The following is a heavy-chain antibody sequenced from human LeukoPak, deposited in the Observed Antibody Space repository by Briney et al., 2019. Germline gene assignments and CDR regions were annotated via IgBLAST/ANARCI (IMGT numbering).Heavy chain of an antibody. Sequence: ASVKVSCKASGGTFSSYAISWVRQAPGQGLEWMGRIIPILGIANYAQKFQGRVTITADKSTSTAYMELSSLRSEDTAVYYCARGPAYSSGWAQGNYGMDVWGQGTTVTVSS. CDR3: ARGPAYSSGWAQGNYGMDV. J-gene: IGHJ6*02. V-gene: IGHV1-69*04. CDR1: GGTFSSYA. CDR2: IIPILGIA. D-gene: IGHD6-19*01.